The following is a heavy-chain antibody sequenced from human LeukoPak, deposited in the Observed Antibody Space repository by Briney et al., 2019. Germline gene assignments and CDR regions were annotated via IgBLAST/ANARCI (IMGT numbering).Heavy chain of an antibody. CDR2: IKQDGSEK. CDR3: ARDLIVEATHFDY. CDR1: GFTFSSYW. V-gene: IGHV3-7*01. D-gene: IGHD1-26*01. Sequence: GGSLRLSCAASGFTFSSYWMSWVRQAPGKGLEWVANIKQDGSEKYYVDSVKGRFTISRDNAKNSLYLQMNSLRAEDTAVYYCARDLIVEATHFDYWGQGTLVTVSS. J-gene: IGHJ4*02.